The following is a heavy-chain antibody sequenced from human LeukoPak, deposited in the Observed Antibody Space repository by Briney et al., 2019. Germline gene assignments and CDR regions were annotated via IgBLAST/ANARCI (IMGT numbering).Heavy chain of an antibody. Sequence: GGSLRLSCAASGFTFDDYAMHWVRQAPGKGLEWVSGISWNSGSIGYADSVKGRFTISRDNAKNSLYLQMNSLRAEDTALYYCAKASGSGWYRPFDYWGQGTLVTVSS. CDR1: GFTFDDYA. D-gene: IGHD6-19*01. J-gene: IGHJ4*02. V-gene: IGHV3-9*01. CDR3: AKASGSGWYRPFDY. CDR2: ISWNSGSI.